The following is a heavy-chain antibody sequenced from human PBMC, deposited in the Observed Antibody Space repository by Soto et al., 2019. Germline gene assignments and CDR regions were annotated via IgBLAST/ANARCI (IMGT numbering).Heavy chain of an antibody. CDR1: GFTFSSYS. CDR2: ISSSSSYI. V-gene: IGHV3-21*01. CDR3: ARVFYDSSVYYYDY. J-gene: IGHJ4*02. Sequence: GGSLRLSCAASGFTFSSYSMNWVRQAPGKGLEWVSSISSSSSYIYYADSVKGRFTISRDNAKNSLYLQMNSLRAEDTAVYYCARVFYDSSVYYYDYWGQGPLVTVSS. D-gene: IGHD3-22*01.